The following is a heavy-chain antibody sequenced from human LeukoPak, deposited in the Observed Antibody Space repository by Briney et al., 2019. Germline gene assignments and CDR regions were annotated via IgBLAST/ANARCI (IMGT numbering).Heavy chain of an antibody. Sequence: GGSLRLSCAASGFTYSNYWMSWVRQAPGKGLEWMANIKQDGSEKYYVDSVKGRFTISRDNAKNSLYLQMNSLRVEDTAVYYCARADTLWFGESLFDYWGQGTLVTVCS. CDR2: IKQDGSEK. V-gene: IGHV3-7*05. CDR3: ARADTLWFGESLFDY. D-gene: IGHD3-10*01. CDR1: GFTYSNYW. J-gene: IGHJ4*02.